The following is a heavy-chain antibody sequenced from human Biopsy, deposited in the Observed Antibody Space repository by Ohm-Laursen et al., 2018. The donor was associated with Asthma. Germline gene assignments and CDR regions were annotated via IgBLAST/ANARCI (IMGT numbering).Heavy chain of an antibody. J-gene: IGHJ6*02. D-gene: IGHD1-26*01. V-gene: IGHV3-23*01. Sequence: SLRLSCAASEFPFSSYAMNWVRQAPGKGLEWVSSISGNGDNTHYSDSVQGRFIISRDNSKNTLYLQMNGLRVEDTAIYFCAEDKVGAANSYQYGMDVWGQGTTVTVSS. CDR2: ISGNGDNT. CDR1: EFPFSSYA. CDR3: AEDKVGAANSYQYGMDV.